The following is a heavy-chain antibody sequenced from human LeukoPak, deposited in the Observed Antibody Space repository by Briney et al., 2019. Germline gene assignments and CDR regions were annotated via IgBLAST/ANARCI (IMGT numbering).Heavy chain of an antibody. CDR2: ISAYNGNT. Sequence: ASVKVSCKASGGTFSSYAISWVRQAPGQGLEWMGWISAYNGNTNYAQKLQGRVTMTTDTSTSTAYMELRSLRSDDTAVYYCARALEGYSSGWYFEDWGQGTLVTVSS. CDR1: GGTFSSYA. V-gene: IGHV1-18*01. CDR3: ARALEGYSSGWYFED. J-gene: IGHJ4*02. D-gene: IGHD6-19*01.